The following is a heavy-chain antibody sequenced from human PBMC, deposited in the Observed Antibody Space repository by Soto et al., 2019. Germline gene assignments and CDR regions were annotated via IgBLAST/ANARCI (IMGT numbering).Heavy chain of an antibody. CDR1: GGSISSSSYY. J-gene: IGHJ4*02. Sequence: SETLSLTCPVAGGSISSSSYYWGWIRQPPGKGLEWIGSVYYSGSTFYNPSLKSRVTISVDTSKNQFSLKLSSVTAADTAVYYCARHGNRTPNFDYWGQGTLVTVSS. CDR2: VYYSGST. D-gene: IGHD1-1*01. V-gene: IGHV4-39*01. CDR3: ARHGNRTPNFDY.